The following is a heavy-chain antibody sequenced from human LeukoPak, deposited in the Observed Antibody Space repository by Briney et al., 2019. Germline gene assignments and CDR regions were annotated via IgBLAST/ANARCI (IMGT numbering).Heavy chain of an antibody. V-gene: IGHV4-34*01. Sequence: PSETLSLTCAVYGGSFSGYYWSWIRQPPGKGLEWIGEINHSGSTYYNPSLKSRVTISVDTSKNQFSLKLSSVTAADTAVYYCARSYYDFWSGYFNWFDPWGQGTLVTVSS. CDR3: ARSYYDFWSGYFNWFDP. CDR2: INHSGST. D-gene: IGHD3-3*01. CDR1: GGSFSGYY. J-gene: IGHJ5*02.